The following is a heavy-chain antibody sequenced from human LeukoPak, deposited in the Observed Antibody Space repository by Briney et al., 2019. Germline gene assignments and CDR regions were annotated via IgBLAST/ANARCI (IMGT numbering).Heavy chain of an antibody. CDR3: ASQRILGAIDY. J-gene: IGHJ4*02. Sequence: ASVKVSCKASGYTFTSYYMHWVRQAPGQGLEWMGIINPSGGSTSYAQKFQGRVTMTRDTSASTAYMELSSLRSEDTAVYYCASQRILGAIDYWGQGALVTVSS. V-gene: IGHV1-46*01. CDR1: GYTFTSYY. D-gene: IGHD1-26*01. CDR2: INPSGGST.